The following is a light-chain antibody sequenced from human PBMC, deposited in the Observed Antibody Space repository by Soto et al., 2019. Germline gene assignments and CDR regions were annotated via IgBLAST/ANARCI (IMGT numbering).Light chain of an antibody. CDR1: QRISTW. Sequence: DIQMTQSPSTLSASVGDRVTITCRASQRISTWLAWYQQKPGKAPKLLIYDASNLESGVPSRFSGSGSGTEFTLTISSLQPDDIATYYCQQYNSYSWTFGQGTKVDIK. CDR2: DAS. CDR3: QQYNSYSWT. J-gene: IGKJ1*01. V-gene: IGKV1-5*01.